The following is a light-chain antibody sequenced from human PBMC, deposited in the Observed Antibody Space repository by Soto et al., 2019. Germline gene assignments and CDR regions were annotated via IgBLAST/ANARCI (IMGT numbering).Light chain of an antibody. Sequence: EIVLTQSPGTLSLSPGERATLSCRASQSVNSNYLAWYQQKPGQAPRLLIYGASSRATGIPDRFSGTGSGTDFTLTISRLEPEDFAVYYCQQFANFLRAFGQGTKVEIK. CDR1: QSVNSNY. CDR2: GAS. CDR3: QQFANFLRA. V-gene: IGKV3-20*01. J-gene: IGKJ1*01.